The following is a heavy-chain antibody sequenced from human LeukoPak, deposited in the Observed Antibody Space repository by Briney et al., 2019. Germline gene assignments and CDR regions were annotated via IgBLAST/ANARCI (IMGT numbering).Heavy chain of an antibody. CDR3: ARGFYSSSGEGY. CDR2: MNPNSGNT. J-gene: IGHJ4*02. D-gene: IGHD6-13*01. V-gene: IGHV1-8*01. Sequence: ASVKVSCKASGYTFTSYDLNWVRQATGQGLEWMGWMNPNSGNTGYAQKFQGRVTMTRNTSISTAYMELSSLRSEDTAVYYCARGFYSSSGEGYWGQGTLVTVSS. CDR1: GYTFTSYD.